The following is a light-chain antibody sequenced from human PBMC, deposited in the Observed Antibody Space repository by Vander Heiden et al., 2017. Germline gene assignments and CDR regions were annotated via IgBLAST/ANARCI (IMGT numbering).Light chain of an antibody. Sequence: EIVLTQPPATLSLSPGERATLSCRPSQSVSSYLAWYQQKPGQATRLLIHAASNRDTGIPARLSGSGWGTDFTLTISSLEPEDFAVYYCQQRSNCLTFGGGTKVEIK. CDR2: AAS. V-gene: IGKV3-11*01. J-gene: IGKJ4*01. CDR3: QQRSNCLT. CDR1: QSVSSY.